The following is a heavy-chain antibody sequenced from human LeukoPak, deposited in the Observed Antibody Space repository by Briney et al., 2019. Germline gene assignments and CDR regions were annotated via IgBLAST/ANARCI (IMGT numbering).Heavy chain of an antibody. J-gene: IGHJ4*02. Sequence: SETLSLTCAVYGGSISSYYWSWIRQPAGKGLEWIGRIYTSGSTNYNPSLKSRVTMSVHTSKNQFSLKLSSVTAADTAVYYCAKFGGMCDSMVVAATRRFDYWGQGTLVTVSS. D-gene: IGHD2-15*01. CDR3: AKFGGMCDSMVVAATRRFDY. CDR1: GGSISSYY. V-gene: IGHV4-59*10. CDR2: IYTSGST.